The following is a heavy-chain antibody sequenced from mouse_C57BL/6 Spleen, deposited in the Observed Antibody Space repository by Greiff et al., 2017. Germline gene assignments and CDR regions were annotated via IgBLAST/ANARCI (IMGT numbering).Heavy chain of an antibody. CDR3: TRGNYGSSYVLYYYAMDY. CDR2: ISSGGDYI. CDR1: GFTFSSYA. D-gene: IGHD1-1*01. V-gene: IGHV5-9-1*02. J-gene: IGHJ4*01. Sequence: EVKLMESGEGLVKPGGSLKLSCAASGFTFSSYAMSWVRQTPEKRLEWVAYISSGGDYIYYADTVKGRFTISRDNARNTLYLQMSSLKSEDTAMYYCTRGNYGSSYVLYYYAMDYWGQGTSVTVSS.